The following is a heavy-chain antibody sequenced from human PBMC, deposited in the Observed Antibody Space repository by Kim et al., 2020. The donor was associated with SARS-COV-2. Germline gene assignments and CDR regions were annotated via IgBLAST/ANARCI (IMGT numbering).Heavy chain of an antibody. CDR1: GFSLSDYY. J-gene: IGHJ4*02. CDR2: ISNSESTT. CDR3: ARVGRGWFLGVVDY. Sequence: GGSLRLSCAASGFSLSDYYMSWIRQAPGKGLEWVSYISNSESTTYYADSVRGRFTISRDNAKSSLYLQMNSLRAEDTAVYYCARVGRGWFLGVVDYWGDQGTLVTVSS. D-gene: IGHD2-15*01. V-gene: IGHV3-11*01.